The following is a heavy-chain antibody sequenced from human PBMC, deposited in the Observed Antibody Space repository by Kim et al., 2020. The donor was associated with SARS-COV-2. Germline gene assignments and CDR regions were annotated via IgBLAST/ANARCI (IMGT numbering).Heavy chain of an antibody. V-gene: IGHV1-3*01. CDR3: ARSVTTSSLNWYFDL. Sequence: ASVKVSCKASGYTFTSYAMHWVRQAPGQRLEWMGWINAGNGNTKYSQKFQGRVTITRDTSASTAYMELSSLRSEDTAVYYCARSVTTSSLNWYFDLWGRGTLVTVSS. CDR1: GYTFTSYA. CDR2: INAGNGNT. D-gene: IGHD4-17*01. J-gene: IGHJ2*01.